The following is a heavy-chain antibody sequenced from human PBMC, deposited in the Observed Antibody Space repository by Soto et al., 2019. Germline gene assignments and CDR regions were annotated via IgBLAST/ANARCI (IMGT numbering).Heavy chain of an antibody. CDR3: ARDQGIAVAVFDY. V-gene: IGHV4-30-2*01. D-gene: IGHD6-19*01. CDR2: IYHSGST. Sequence: SETLSLTCAVSGGSISSGGYSWSWIRQPPGKGLEWIGYIYHSGSTNYNPSLKSRVTVSVDRSKNQFSLKLSSVTAADTAVYYCARDQGIAVAVFDYWGQGTLVTVSS. J-gene: IGHJ4*02. CDR1: GGSISSGGYS.